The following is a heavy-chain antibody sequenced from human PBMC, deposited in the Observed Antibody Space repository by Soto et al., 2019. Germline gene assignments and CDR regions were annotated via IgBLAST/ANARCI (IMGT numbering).Heavy chain of an antibody. D-gene: IGHD3-9*01. CDR2: IYYSGST. CDR3: ARDGGAGYYDWSDP. V-gene: IGHV4-30-4*01. J-gene: IGHJ5*02. CDR1: GGSISSGDYY. Sequence: SETLSLPCSVSGGSISSGDYYWSWIRQPPGKGLEWIGYIYYSGSTYYNPSLKSRVTISVDTSKNQFSLKLSSVTAADTAVYYCARDGGAGYYDWSDPRGKGTLGTVCS.